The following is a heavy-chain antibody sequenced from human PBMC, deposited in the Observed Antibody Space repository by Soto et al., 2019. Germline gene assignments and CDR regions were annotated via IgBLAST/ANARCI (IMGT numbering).Heavy chain of an antibody. CDR1: GFSLSNARMG. D-gene: IGHD1-26*01. J-gene: IGHJ4*02. CDR3: ARTYEILPDY. V-gene: IGHV2-26*01. CDR2: IFSNDEK. Sequence: QVTLKESGPVLVKPTETLTLTCTVSGFSLSNARMGVSWIRQPPGKALEWLAHIFSNDEKSYSTSLKSRLTISKDTSKSQVVLTMTNMDPVVTATYYCARTYEILPDYWGQGTLVTVSS.